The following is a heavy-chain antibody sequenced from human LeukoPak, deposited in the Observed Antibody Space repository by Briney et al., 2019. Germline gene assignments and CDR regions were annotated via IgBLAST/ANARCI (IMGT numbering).Heavy chain of an antibody. J-gene: IGHJ3*02. CDR1: GGSFSGYY. D-gene: IGHD6-6*01. Sequence: SETLSLTCAVYGGSFSGYYWSWIRQPPGKGLEWIGEINHSGSTNYIPSLKSRVTISVDTSKNQLSLKLSSVTAADTAVYYCARARTYAFDIWGQGTMVTVSS. V-gene: IGHV4-34*01. CDR2: INHSGST. CDR3: ARARTYAFDI.